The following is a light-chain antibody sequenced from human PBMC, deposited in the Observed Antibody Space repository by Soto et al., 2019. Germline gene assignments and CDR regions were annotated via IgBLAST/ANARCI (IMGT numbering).Light chain of an antibody. CDR3: QQRSNWPPYT. V-gene: IGKV3-11*01. J-gene: IGKJ2*01. Sequence: EIVLTQSPATLSLSPGERATLSCRASQSVSSYLAWYQQKPGQAPRLLIYDASNRATGIPARFSGRGSGTDSTLTISSLEPEDVAVYYCQQRSNWPPYTFGQGTKLEIK. CDR2: DAS. CDR1: QSVSSY.